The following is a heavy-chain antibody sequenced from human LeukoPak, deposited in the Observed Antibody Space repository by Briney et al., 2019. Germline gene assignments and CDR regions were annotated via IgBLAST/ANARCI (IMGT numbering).Heavy chain of an antibody. V-gene: IGHV1-18*01. Sequence: ASVKVSCKASGYTFTSYGISWVRQAPGQGLEWMGWISAYNGNTNYAQKLRGRVTMTTDTSTSTAYMELRSLRSDDTAVYYCARYSGYDLVDYFDYWGQGTLVTVSS. J-gene: IGHJ4*02. CDR1: GYTFTSYG. D-gene: IGHD5-12*01. CDR2: ISAYNGNT. CDR3: ARYSGYDLVDYFDY.